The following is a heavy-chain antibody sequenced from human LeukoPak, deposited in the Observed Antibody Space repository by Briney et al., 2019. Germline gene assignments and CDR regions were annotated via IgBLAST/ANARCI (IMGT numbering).Heavy chain of an antibody. Sequence: GGCLRLSCAASGFTFSTYAIHWVRQAPGKGLEWVSVISCDGGNTYYADSVKGRFTISRDNSKNTLYLQMSSLRGEDTAVYYCAKDVSWNWFDPWGQGTVVSVSS. V-gene: IGHV3-30*18. CDR2: ISCDGGNT. J-gene: IGHJ5*02. CDR1: GFTFSTYA. CDR3: AKDVSWNWFDP.